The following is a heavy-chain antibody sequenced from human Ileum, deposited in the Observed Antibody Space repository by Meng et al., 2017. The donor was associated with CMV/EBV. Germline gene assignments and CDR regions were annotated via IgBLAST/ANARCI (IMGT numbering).Heavy chain of an antibody. Sequence: SGFSFSTFATSWVRQAPGEGLEWVSTITEGNTYYADSVKGRFTISRDNSKNTLYLQMNSLRAEDTALYYCAKVLTTTGGYKRIFDYWGQGTLVTVSS. V-gene: IGHV3-23*01. CDR3: AKVLTTTGGYKRIFDY. CDR2: ITEGNT. D-gene: IGHD5-24*01. J-gene: IGHJ4*02. CDR1: GFSFSTFA.